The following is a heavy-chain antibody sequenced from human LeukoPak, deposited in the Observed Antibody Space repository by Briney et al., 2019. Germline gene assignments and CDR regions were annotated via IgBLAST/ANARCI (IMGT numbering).Heavy chain of an antibody. CDR1: GFTFSNYG. Sequence: SGRSLRLSCAASGFTFSNYGMYWVRQAPGKGLEWVAVISYDGNNKYYVDSVKGRFTISRDNSKNTLYLKMNSLRADDTAVYYCAKNWQQLVLRLGYFDLWGRGTLVTVSS. CDR3: AKNWQQLVLRLGYFDL. D-gene: IGHD6-13*01. CDR2: ISYDGNNK. V-gene: IGHV3-30*18. J-gene: IGHJ2*01.